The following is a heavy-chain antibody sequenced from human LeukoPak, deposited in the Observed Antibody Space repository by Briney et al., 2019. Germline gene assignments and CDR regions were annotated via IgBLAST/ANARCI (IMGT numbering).Heavy chain of an antibody. V-gene: IGHV1-18*04. CDR3: ARTGSYYDFWSGYPYNDY. D-gene: IGHD3-3*01. CDR2: ISAYNGNT. CDR1: GYTFTGYY. J-gene: IGHJ4*02. Sequence: ASVKVSCKASGYTFTGYYMHWVRQAPGQGLEWMGWISAYNGNTNYAQKLQGRVTMTTDTSTSTAYMELRSLRSDDTAVYYCARTGSYYDFWSGYPYNDYWGQGTLVTVSS.